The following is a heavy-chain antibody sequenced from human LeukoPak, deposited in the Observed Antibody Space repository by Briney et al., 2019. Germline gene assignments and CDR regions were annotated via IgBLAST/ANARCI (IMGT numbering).Heavy chain of an antibody. Sequence: TGGSLRLSCAASGFTFTNYGMHWVRQAPGKGLVWVSRINTDGSTTSYADSVTGRFTISRDNAKNTLYLQMNSLRAEDTAVYSCARGNFYYYMDVWGKGTTVTVSS. CDR3: ARGNFYYYMDV. J-gene: IGHJ6*03. CDR2: INTDGSTT. V-gene: IGHV3-74*01. CDR1: GFTFTNYG.